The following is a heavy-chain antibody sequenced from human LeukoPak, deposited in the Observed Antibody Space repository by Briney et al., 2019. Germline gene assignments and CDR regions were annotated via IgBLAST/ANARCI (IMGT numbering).Heavy chain of an antibody. V-gene: IGHV1-18*01. CDR1: GYTFTSYG. CDR2: ISAYNGNT. D-gene: IGHD2-15*01. CDR3: ARDRPDIAVVVAAPRYGMDV. Sequence: ASVKVSCKASGYTFTSYGISWVRQAPGQGLEWMGWISAYNGNTNYAQKLQGRVTMTTDTSTSTAYMELRSLRSDDTAVYYCARDRPDIAVVVAAPRYGMDVWGQGTTVTVSS. J-gene: IGHJ6*02.